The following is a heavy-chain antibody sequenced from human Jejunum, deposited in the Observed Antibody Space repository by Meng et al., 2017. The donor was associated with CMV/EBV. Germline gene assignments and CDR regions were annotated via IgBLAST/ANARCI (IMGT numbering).Heavy chain of an antibody. J-gene: IGHJ4*02. Sequence: QITLKESGPTLVQPTQTLTLTCSFSGFSPSTSGEGVGWIRQPPGQALEWLALIYRGDDKRYSPSLNSRLTIAKDTSKNEVVLTLTNMGPIDTGTYYCAHFVGGYYPSRPDYWGQGTLVTVSS. CDR2: IYRGDDK. CDR3: AHFVGGYYPSRPDY. CDR1: GFSPSTSGEG. V-gene: IGHV2-5*02. D-gene: IGHD1-26*01.